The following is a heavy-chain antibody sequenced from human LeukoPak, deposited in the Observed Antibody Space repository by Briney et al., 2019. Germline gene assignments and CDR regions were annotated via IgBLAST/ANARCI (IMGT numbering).Heavy chain of an antibody. CDR2: ISSSGTYI. CDR3: ARDLQYCTSTSCPFEY. Sequence: PGGSLRLSCAASGFTSSSYSMNWVRQAPGKGLEWVSSISSSGTYIYYADSVKGRFTISRDNAKNSLYLQMNSLRAEDTAVYYCARDLQYCTSTSCPFEYWGQGTLVTVSS. V-gene: IGHV3-21*01. J-gene: IGHJ4*02. CDR1: GFTSSSYS. D-gene: IGHD2-2*01.